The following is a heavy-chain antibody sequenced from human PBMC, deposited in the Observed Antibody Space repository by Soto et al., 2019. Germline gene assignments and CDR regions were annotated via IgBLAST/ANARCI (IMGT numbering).Heavy chain of an antibody. CDR2: MNPNSGNT. J-gene: IGHJ5*02. V-gene: IGHV1-8*01. CDR1: GYTFTSYD. D-gene: IGHD5-12*01. Sequence: ASVKVSCKSSGYTFTSYDINWGRQATGQGLEWMGWMNPNSGNTGYAQKFQGSVTMTRNTSISTAYMELSSLRSEDTAVYYCARHRSGYDKYWFDPWGQGPLVTVSS. CDR3: ARHRSGYDKYWFDP.